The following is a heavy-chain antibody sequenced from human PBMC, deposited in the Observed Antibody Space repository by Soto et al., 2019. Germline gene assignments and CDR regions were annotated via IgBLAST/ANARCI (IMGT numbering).Heavy chain of an antibody. D-gene: IGHD6-13*01. J-gene: IGHJ6*02. CDR3: ARHSSSWYYYGMDV. V-gene: IGHV1-69*06. Sequence: ASVKVSCKASGGTFSSYAISWVRQAPGQGLEWMGGIIPIFGTADYAQKFQGRVTITADKSTSTAYMELSSLRSEDTAVYYCARHSSSWYYYGMDVWGQGTTVTV. CDR1: GGTFSSYA. CDR2: IIPIFGTA.